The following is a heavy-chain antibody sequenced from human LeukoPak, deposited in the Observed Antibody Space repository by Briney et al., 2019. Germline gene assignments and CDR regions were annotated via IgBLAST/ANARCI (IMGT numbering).Heavy chain of an antibody. D-gene: IGHD3-9*01. Sequence: SETLSLTCALSGASPCGHSSSWIRQPPGQGLEWNGEITQSGSTNHNPPLKIRVTISVDTSKHQFSLKLSSVTAADTFFYHAADGIRDFDWLPPALIDYWGQGTLVTVSS. CDR3: ADGIRDFDWLPPALIDY. CDR1: GASPCGHS. CDR2: ITQSGST. V-gene: IGHV4-34*01. J-gene: IGHJ4*02.